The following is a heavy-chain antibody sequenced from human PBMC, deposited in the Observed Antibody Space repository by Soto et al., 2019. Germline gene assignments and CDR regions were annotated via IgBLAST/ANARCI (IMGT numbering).Heavy chain of an antibody. D-gene: IGHD3-10*01. CDR3: ARHLRLVGFGEYDL. Sequence: EVQLVESGGGLVQPGGSLRLSCAASGFNVSINYMTWVRQAPGKGLEWISFINSGGTTHYADSVRGRFTISKHNSKNTVYLQMNSLRAEDTAVYYCARHLRLVGFGEYDLWGRGTLVTVSS. CDR2: INSGGTT. CDR1: GFNVSINY. V-gene: IGHV3-53*04. J-gene: IGHJ2*01.